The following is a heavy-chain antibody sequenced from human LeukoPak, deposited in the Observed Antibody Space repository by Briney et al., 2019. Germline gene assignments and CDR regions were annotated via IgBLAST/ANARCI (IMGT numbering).Heavy chain of an antibody. CDR3: AREGSSYVEGDAFDS. Sequence: PGGSLRLSCEASGFSFSSYWMSWVRQTPGKGLEWVANIKQDGSEKYYVDSVKGRFTISRDNAKNSLYVQMNSLRAEDTAVYYCAREGSSYVEGDAFDSWGRGTLVTVSS. D-gene: IGHD3-22*01. CDR1: GFSFSSYW. V-gene: IGHV3-7*01. CDR2: IKQDGSEK. J-gene: IGHJ3*02.